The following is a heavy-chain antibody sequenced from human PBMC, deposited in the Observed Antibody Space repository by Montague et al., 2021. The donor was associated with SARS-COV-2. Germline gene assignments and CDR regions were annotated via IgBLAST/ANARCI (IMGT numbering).Heavy chain of an antibody. CDR3: ARSESPSYSSSPFDY. D-gene: IGHD6-13*01. CDR2: IYYSGST. Sequence: TLSLTCIVSGGSIICGGYYWSWIRQHPGMGLEWIGYIYYSGSTYYNSSLKSRLSISLDTSKNHFSLRLSSVTAADTAVYYCARSESPSYSSSPFDYWGRGTLVTVSS. V-gene: IGHV4-31*03. CDR1: GGSIICGGYY. J-gene: IGHJ4*02.